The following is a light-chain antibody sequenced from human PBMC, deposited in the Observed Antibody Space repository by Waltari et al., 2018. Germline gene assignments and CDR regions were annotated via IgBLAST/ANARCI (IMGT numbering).Light chain of an antibody. CDR3: QQFYTTPWT. J-gene: IGKJ1*01. Sequence: DIVMTQSPDSLPVSLGERATITCKSSQSVLYSTTNKNYLAWYQQKPGQPPKLLIYWASTRESGVPDRFSGSGSRTDFTLTISSLQAEDVAVYYCQQFYTTPWTFGQGTQVEI. CDR2: WAS. CDR1: QSVLYSTTNKNY. V-gene: IGKV4-1*01.